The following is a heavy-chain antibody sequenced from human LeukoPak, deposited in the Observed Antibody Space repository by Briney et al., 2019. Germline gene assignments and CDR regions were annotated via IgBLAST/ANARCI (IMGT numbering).Heavy chain of an antibody. CDR1: GGSISSYY. D-gene: IGHD3-22*01. J-gene: IGHJ3*02. CDR2: IYYSGST. Sequence: PSETLSLTCTVSGGSISSYYWSWIRQPPGKGLEWIGYIYYSGSTNYNPSLKSRVTISVDTSKNQFSLKLSSVTAADTAVYYCARGVYYYDSSNAFDIWGQGTMVTVSS. V-gene: IGHV4-59*08. CDR3: ARGVYYYDSSNAFDI.